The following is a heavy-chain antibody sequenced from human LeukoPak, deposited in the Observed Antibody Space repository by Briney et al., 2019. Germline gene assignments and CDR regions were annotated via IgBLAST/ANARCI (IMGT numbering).Heavy chain of an antibody. CDR2: IYHSGGT. CDR1: GGSISSGGYS. V-gene: IGHV4-30-2*01. Sequence: SETLSLTCAVSGGSISSGGYSWSWIRQPPGKGLEWIGYIYHSGGTYYNPSLKSRVTISVDRSKNQFSLKLSSVTAADTAVYYCARESGGGGFDYWGQGTLVTVSS. J-gene: IGHJ4*02. D-gene: IGHD3-16*01. CDR3: ARESGGGGFDY.